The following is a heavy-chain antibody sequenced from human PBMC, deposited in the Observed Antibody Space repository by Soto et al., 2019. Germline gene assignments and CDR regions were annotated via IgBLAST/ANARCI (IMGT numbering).Heavy chain of an antibody. CDR3: ARSVTP. CDR1: GGSISSGGYY. D-gene: IGHD3-10*01. CDR2: IYYSGST. Sequence: QVQLQESGPGLVKPSQTLSLTCTVSGGSISSGGYYGTGTRQHPGKGLEWIGSIYYSGSTNHNPSLKSRVTISVDTSKNQFSLKLSSVTAADTAVYYCARSVTPWGQGTLVTVSS. J-gene: IGHJ5*02. V-gene: IGHV4-31*03.